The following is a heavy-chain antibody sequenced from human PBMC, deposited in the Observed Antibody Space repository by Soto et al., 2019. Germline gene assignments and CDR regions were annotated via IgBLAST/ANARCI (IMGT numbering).Heavy chain of an antibody. CDR2: IIPILGIA. CDR3: ARVGKRGYGYGDNWFAP. CDR1: GGTFSSYT. J-gene: IGHJ5*02. V-gene: IGHV1-69*02. D-gene: IGHD5-18*01. Sequence: QVQLVQSGAEVKKPGSSVKVSCKASGGTFSSYTISWVRQAPGQGLEWMGRIIPILGIANYAQKFQGRVTITADKSTSTAYMELSSLRSEDTAVYYCARVGKRGYGYGDNWFAPWGQGTLVTVSS.